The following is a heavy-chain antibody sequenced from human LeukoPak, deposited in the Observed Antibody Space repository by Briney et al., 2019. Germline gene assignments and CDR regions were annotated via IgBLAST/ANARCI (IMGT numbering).Heavy chain of an antibody. D-gene: IGHD5-12*01. CDR1: GYTFTGYY. V-gene: IGHV1-2*02. CDR2: INPNSGGT. Sequence: ASVKVSRKASGYTFTGYYMHWVRQAPGQGLEWMGWINPNSGGTNYAQKFQGRVTMTRDTSISTAYMELSRLRSDDTAVYYCATGIVATTASDYWGQGTLVTVSS. J-gene: IGHJ4*02. CDR3: ATGIVATTASDY.